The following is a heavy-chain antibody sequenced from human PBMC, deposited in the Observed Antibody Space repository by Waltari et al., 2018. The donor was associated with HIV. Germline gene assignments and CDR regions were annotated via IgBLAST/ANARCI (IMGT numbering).Heavy chain of an antibody. V-gene: IGHV3-53*04. Sequence: EVQLVESGGGLVQPGGSRRLSCAASGFTVSSNYMSWVRQAPGKGLEWVSVIYSGGSTYYADSVKGRFTISRHNSKNTLYLQMNSLRAEDTAVYYCARSEWLDAFDIWGQGTMVTVSS. CDR2: IYSGGST. CDR1: GFTVSSNY. J-gene: IGHJ3*02. CDR3: ARSEWLDAFDI. D-gene: IGHD6-19*01.